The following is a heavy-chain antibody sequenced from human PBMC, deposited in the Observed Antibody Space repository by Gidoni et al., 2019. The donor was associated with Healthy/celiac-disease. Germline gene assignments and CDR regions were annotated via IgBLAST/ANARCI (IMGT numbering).Heavy chain of an antibody. CDR3: ARDSGSRYGFDY. CDR1: GFTVSSNY. Sequence: EVQLVESGGGLIQPGGSLRLSCSASGFTVSSNYMSWVRQAPGKGLEWGSVIYSGGSTYYADSVKGRFTISRDNSKNTLYLQMNSLRAEDTAVYYCARDSGSRYGFDYWGQGTLVTVSS. CDR2: IYSGGST. V-gene: IGHV3-53*01. J-gene: IGHJ4*02. D-gene: IGHD1-26*01.